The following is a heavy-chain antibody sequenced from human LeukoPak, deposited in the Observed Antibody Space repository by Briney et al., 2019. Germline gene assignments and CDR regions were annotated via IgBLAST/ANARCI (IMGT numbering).Heavy chain of an antibody. V-gene: IGHV4-59*01. D-gene: IGHD5-24*01. CDR3: ARDGDGYNSGYYFDY. CDR2: IYYSGST. Sequence: TTSETLSLTCTVSGGSMSPYHWGWIRQPPGKGLEWTGYIYYSGSTNYNPSLKSRVTISVDTSKNQFSLKLSSVTAADTAVYYCARDGDGYNSGYYFDYWGQGTLVTVSS. CDR1: GGSMSPYH. J-gene: IGHJ4*02.